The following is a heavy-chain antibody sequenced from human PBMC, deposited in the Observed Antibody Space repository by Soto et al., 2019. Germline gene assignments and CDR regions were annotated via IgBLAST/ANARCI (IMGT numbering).Heavy chain of an antibody. CDR3: ARDGRYCSGGSCYFNWFDP. V-gene: IGHV4-31*03. D-gene: IGHD2-15*01. J-gene: IGHJ5*02. CDR1: GGSISSGGYY. Sequence: SATLSITCTVSGGSISSGGYYWSWIRQHPGKGLEWIGYIYYSGSTYYNPSLKSRVTISVDTSKNQFSLKLSSVTAADTAVYYCARDGRYCSGGSCYFNWFDPWGQGTLVTVSS. CDR2: IYYSGST.